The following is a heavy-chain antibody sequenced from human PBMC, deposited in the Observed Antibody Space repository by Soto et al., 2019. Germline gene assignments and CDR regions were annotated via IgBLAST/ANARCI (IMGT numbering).Heavy chain of an antibody. J-gene: IGHJ4*02. CDR2: ISYDGSNK. V-gene: IGHV3-30*18. D-gene: IGHD3-10*01. CDR3: AKEQLTITMVRGVIITSPFDY. CDR1: GFTFSSYG. Sequence: PGGSLRLSCAASGFTFSSYGMHWVRQAPGKGLEWVAVISYDGSNKYYADSVKGRFTISRDNSKNTLYLQMNSLRAEDTAVYYCAKEQLTITMVRGVIITSPFDYWGQGTLVTVYS.